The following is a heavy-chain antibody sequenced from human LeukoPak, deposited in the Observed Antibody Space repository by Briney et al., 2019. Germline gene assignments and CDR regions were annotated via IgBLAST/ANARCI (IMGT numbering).Heavy chain of an antibody. CDR2: IYYSGST. CDR1: GGSISSYY. Sequence: SETLSLTCTVSGGSISSYYWSWIRQPPGKGLEWIGYIYYSGSTNYNPSLKSRVTISVDTSKNQFSLKLSSVTAADTAVYYCARTPSGSEDPHYGGWFDPWGQGTLVTVSS. J-gene: IGHJ5*02. D-gene: IGHD3-10*01. CDR3: ARTPSGSEDPHYGGWFDP. V-gene: IGHV4-59*01.